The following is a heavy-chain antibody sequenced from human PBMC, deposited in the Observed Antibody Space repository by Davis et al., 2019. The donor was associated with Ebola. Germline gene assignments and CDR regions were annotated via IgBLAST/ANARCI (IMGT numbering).Heavy chain of an antibody. D-gene: IGHD3-3*01. CDR1: GGSIISSSSY. CDR3: ARQGWSGYSLRHWLDS. V-gene: IGHV4-39*01. Sequence: SETLSLTCTVSGGSIISSSSYWGWIRQPPRKGLEWIGRIYYSGITYYNPSLKSRVTISVDTSKNQFSLKLRSVTAADTAVYYCARQGWSGYSLRHWLDSWGRGTLVTVSS. J-gene: IGHJ5*01. CDR2: IYYSGIT.